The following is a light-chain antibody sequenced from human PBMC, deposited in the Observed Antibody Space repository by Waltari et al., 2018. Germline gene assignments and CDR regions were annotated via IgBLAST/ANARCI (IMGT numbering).Light chain of an antibody. CDR3: QHLDSYAQRT. CDR2: SAS. V-gene: IGKV1-9*01. Sequence: IQLTQSPSSLSASVGDRVMLTCRASQAISSFVAWYQQKPGKAPTLLIYSASTLQSGVPSRFSGSGSDTEFTLTISSLQPDDFATYYCQHLDSYAQRTFGQVTKVEI. J-gene: IGKJ1*01. CDR1: QAISSF.